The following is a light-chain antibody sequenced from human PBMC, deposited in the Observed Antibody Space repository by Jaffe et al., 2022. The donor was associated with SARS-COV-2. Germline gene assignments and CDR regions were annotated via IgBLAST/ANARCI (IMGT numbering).Light chain of an antibody. CDR2: SNN. CDR1: SSNIGSNP. V-gene: IGLV1-44*01. J-gene: IGLJ2*01. Sequence: QSVLTQPPSASGTPGQRVTISCSGSSSNIGSNPVNWYQQLPGAAPKLLIYSNNQRPSGVPDRFSGSKSGTSASLAISGLQSEDEADYYCAAWDDSLSAVVFGGGTKLTVL. CDR3: AAWDDSLSAVV.